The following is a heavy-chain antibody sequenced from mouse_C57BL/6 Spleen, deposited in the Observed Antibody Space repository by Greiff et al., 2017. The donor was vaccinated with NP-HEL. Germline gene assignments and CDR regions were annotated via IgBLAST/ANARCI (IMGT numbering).Heavy chain of an antibody. CDR1: GFTFSDYY. CDR3: ARRGYGPYYAMDY. CDR2: ISNGGGST. V-gene: IGHV5-12*01. J-gene: IGHJ4*01. Sequence: EVQLVESGGGLVQPGGSLKLSCAASGFTFSDYYMYWVRQTPEKRLEWVAYISNGGGSTYYPDTVKGRFTISRDNAKNTLYLQMSRLKSEDTAMYYCARRGYGPYYAMDYWGQGTSVTVSS. D-gene: IGHD2-10*02.